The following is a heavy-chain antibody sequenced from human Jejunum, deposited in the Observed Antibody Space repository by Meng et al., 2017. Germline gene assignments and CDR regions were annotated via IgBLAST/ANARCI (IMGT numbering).Heavy chain of an antibody. D-gene: IGHD3-10*01. CDR2: LYTNGTT. CDR3: ASTPDFGSGAFYTVYWFVR. V-gene: IGHV4-4*07. Sequence: QVHRQQSGPGLVKLSETLSLTCTVSGASISGNFWTWIRQPAGRGLEWLGRLYTNGTTNYNPSLKNRVSMSVDSSKNHVSLKLTSVTAADTAVYYCASTPDFGSGAFYTVYWFVRWGQGTLVTVSS. CDR1: GASISGNF. J-gene: IGHJ5*02.